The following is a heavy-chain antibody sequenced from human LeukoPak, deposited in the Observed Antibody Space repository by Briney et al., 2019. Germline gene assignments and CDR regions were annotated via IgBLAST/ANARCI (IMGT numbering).Heavy chain of an antibody. J-gene: IGHJ4*02. Sequence: PGGYLRLYCAASGFTFSDYYMSWIRQAPGNGLEWVSYISSSGTTIYYTDSVKGRFTISRDNAKNSLYLQMNSLRAEDTAVYYCAVGYYYDSSGYPVDYWGQGTLVTVSS. CDR2: ISSSGTTI. V-gene: IGHV3-11*01. CDR3: AVGYYYDSSGYPVDY. D-gene: IGHD3-22*01. CDR1: GFTFSDYY.